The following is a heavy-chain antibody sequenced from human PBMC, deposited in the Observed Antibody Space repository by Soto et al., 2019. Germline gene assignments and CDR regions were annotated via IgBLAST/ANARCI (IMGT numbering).Heavy chain of an antibody. CDR2: NSSSSSYT. Sequence: GGSLRLSCAASGFTFSDDYVSWIRQAPGKGLELLSYNSSSSSYTKYADSVEGRFTISRDNAKSSLYLQMNSQRVDDTFVYYCARSLPRGQLLSSFDYWGPGTLVTVST. D-gene: IGHD6-6*01. CDR1: GFTFSDDY. V-gene: IGHV3-11*06. J-gene: IGHJ4*02. CDR3: ARSLPRGQLLSSFDY.